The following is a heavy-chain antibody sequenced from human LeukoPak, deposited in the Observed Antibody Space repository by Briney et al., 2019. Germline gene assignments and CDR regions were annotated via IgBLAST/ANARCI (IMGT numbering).Heavy chain of an antibody. CDR1: GYTFTNYD. CDR3: ARGRRDCSTSTCSYYFDY. D-gene: IGHD2-2*01. Sequence: GASVKVSCKASGYTFTNYDINWVRQATGQGLEWMGWMNPYSGNTGYAQKFQGRVTMPRNTSISTAYMELSGLRSEDTAVYYCARGRRDCSTSTCSYYFDYWGQGTLVTVSS. J-gene: IGHJ4*02. V-gene: IGHV1-8*01. CDR2: MNPYSGNT.